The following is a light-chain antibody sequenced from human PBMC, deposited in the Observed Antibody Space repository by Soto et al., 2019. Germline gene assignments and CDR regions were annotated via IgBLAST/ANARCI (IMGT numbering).Light chain of an antibody. CDR3: QQYNSYSSWT. CDR1: QNINFY. CDR2: DVS. V-gene: IGKV1-5*01. Sequence: DIQMTQSPSTLSASVGDRVTITCRASQNINFYLAWYQQKPGKAPQILLFDVSRLARGVPSRFSGSRSGTEFTLTISSLQPDDFATYYCQQYNSYSSWTFGLGTKVDIK. J-gene: IGKJ1*01.